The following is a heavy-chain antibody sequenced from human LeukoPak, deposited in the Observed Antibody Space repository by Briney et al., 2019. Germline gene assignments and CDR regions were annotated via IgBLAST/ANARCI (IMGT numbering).Heavy chain of an antibody. J-gene: IGHJ4*02. D-gene: IGHD2-8*01. CDR2: IKEDGGEK. Sequence: PGGSLRLSCAAPGFTFSRYWMGWARQAPGKGLEWVATIKEDGGEKYYVDSVKGRFTISRDNAKNSLFLQMNSLRAEDTAVYYCAVHNGDYWGQGTLVTVSP. CDR1: GFTFSRYW. V-gene: IGHV3-7*05. CDR3: AVHNGDY.